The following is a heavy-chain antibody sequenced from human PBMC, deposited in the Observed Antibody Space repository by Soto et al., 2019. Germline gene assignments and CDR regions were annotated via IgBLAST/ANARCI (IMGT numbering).Heavy chain of an antibody. Sequence: EVQLVESGGGLVKPGGSLRLSCEASGFTFSTYNMNWVRQAPGKGLEWVSSISSSKKYIYYADSVKGRFTISRDNATNSLYLQMDSLRVEDTAVYYCARYEEIGRRWGSMDVWGQGTTVTVSS. J-gene: IGHJ6*02. CDR3: ARYEEIGRRWGSMDV. CDR2: ISSSKKYI. CDR1: GFTFSTYN. V-gene: IGHV3-21*01. D-gene: IGHD3-16*01.